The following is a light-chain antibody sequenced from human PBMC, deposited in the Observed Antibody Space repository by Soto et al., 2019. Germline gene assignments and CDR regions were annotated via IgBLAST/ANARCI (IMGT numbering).Light chain of an antibody. CDR1: SGYTNYK. Sequence: QSVLTQPPSASASLGASVTLTCTLSSGYTNYKVDWYQQRPGKGPRFVMRVGTGGIVGSKGDGIPDRFSVLGSGPNRYLTIRNIQEEDEGDYHCGADHGDVSESVYVLGTATKVTLL. V-gene: IGLV9-49*01. CDR3: GADHGDVSESVYV. CDR2: VGTGGIVG. J-gene: IGLJ1*01.